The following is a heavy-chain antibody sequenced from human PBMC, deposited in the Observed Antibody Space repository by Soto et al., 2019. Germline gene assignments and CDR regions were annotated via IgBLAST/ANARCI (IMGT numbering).Heavy chain of an antibody. Sequence: PGGSLRLSCAASGFTFSEYAMTWVRQAPGKGLEWVSVIGGAGSNIYYADSVEGRFTVSRDDSKNTLYLRMDSLRVEDTAVYYCAKVFVSRNGVYDPFNIGAPGTMVTVSS. D-gene: IGHD2-8*01. CDR3: AKVFVSRNGVYDPFNI. CDR1: GFTFSEYA. V-gene: IGHV3-23*01. CDR2: IGGAGSNI. J-gene: IGHJ3*02.